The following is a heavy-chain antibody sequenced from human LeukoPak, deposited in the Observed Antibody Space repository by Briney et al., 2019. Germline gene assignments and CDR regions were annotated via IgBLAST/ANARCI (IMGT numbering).Heavy chain of an antibody. J-gene: IGHJ5*02. CDR1: GFVFSDYA. D-gene: IGHD3-22*01. CDR3: AKHDPRRVVITNWFDP. CDR2: LRGNGET. Sequence: GGSLRLACAASGFVFSDYAMSWVRQTPARGLEWVSSLRGNGETFYADSVKGRFTISRSNSKNTLYLQMNSLRAEDTAVYYCAKHDPRRVVITNWFDPWGQGTLVTVSS. V-gene: IGHV3-23*01.